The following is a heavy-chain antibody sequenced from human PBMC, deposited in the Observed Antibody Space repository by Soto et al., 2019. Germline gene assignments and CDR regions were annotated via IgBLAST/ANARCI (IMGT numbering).Heavy chain of an antibody. CDR1: GYSFTSYW. V-gene: IGHV5-10-1*01. D-gene: IGHD1-26*01. J-gene: IGHJ6*02. CDR3: ARHVKYPVVRSSPKGLDYYGMDV. Sequence: PGESLKISCKGSGYSFTSYWISWVRQMPGKGLEWMGRIDPSDSYTNYSPSFQGHVTISADKSISTAYLQWSSLKASDTAMYYCARHVKYPVVRSSPKGLDYYGMDVWGQGTTVTVSS. CDR2: IDPSDSYT.